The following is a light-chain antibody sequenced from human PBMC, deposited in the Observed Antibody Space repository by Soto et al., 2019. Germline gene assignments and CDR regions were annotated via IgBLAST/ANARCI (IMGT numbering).Light chain of an antibody. CDR3: QQSYSSPLT. CDR1: QGIRNH. V-gene: IGKV1-39*01. J-gene: IGKJ4*01. Sequence: IQLTQSPSSLSASVGDRVTITCRASQGIRNHLAWYQQESGKAPKLLLYAASTLQSGVPSGFTGSGSGTDFTLTISSLQPEDFATYYCQQSYSSPLTFGGGTKVDIK. CDR2: AAS.